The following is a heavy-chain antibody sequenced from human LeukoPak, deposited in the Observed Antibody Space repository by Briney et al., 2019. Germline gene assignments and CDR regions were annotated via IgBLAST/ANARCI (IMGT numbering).Heavy chain of an antibody. Sequence: SETLSLTCTVSGGSISSYYWSWIRQPPGKGLEWIGYIYYSGSTNYNPSLKSRVTISVDTSKNQFSLKLSSVTAADTAVYYCARERGYCSSTSCPNWFDPRGQGTLVTVSS. J-gene: IGHJ5*02. CDR3: ARERGYCSSTSCPNWFDP. CDR2: IYYSGST. D-gene: IGHD2-2*01. V-gene: IGHV4-59*01. CDR1: GGSISSYY.